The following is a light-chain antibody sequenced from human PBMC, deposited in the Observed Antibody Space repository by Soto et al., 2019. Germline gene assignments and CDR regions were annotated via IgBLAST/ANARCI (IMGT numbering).Light chain of an antibody. V-gene: IGKV3-20*01. J-gene: IGKJ4*01. Sequence: EIVLTQSPGTLSLSPGERATLSCRASQSISSTLAWYQQKPGQAPRLLIYAASSRATGFPDRFSGSGSGTDFTLTISRLEPADFAVYYCQQHGSSPLTFGGGTKVEI. CDR3: QQHGSSPLT. CDR2: AAS. CDR1: QSISST.